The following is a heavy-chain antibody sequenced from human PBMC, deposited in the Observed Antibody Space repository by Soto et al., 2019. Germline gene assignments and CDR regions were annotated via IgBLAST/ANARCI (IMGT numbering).Heavy chain of an antibody. V-gene: IGHV3-7*05. J-gene: IGHJ4*02. CDR2: IKQDGSEK. CDR1: GFTFSSHW. Sequence: EVQLVESGGGLVQPGGSLRLSCAASGFTFSSHWMSWVRQAPGKGLEWVANIKQDGSEKYYVDSVKGRFTISRDNAKKSMYLQMKSLRAEDTAVYHCARDIRVYAYAPFDSWGQGPLVRVSS. CDR3: ARDIRVYAYAPFDS. D-gene: IGHD2-2*01.